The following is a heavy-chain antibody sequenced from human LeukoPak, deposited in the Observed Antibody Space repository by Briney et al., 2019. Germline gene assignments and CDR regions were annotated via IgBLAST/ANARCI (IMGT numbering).Heavy chain of an antibody. V-gene: IGHV1-18*04. CDR2: FSVCIGNT. D-gene: IGHD2-2*01. CDR1: GSPFTRYG. Sequence: ASGKLCCKAAGSPFTRYGISWVRQAPGQGLEWMGWFSVCIGNTNYAQKLQGRVTMPTDTSTSTAYMEMRSLRSDDTAVYYCARDGVGCSSTSCPRYYYYYGMDVWGKGTTVTVSS. J-gene: IGHJ6*04. CDR3: ARDGVGCSSTSCPRYYYYYGMDV.